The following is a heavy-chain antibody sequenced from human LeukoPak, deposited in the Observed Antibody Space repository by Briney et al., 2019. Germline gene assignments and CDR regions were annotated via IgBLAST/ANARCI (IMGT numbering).Heavy chain of an antibody. J-gene: IGHJ4*02. Sequence: ASVKVSCKASGYTFTGYYMHWVRQAPGQGLEWMGWINPNSGGTNYAQKFQGRVTMTRDTAISTAYMELSSLKSDDTAMHYCARDGGLDYWGQGTLVTVSS. V-gene: IGHV1-2*02. CDR1: GYTFTGYY. CDR3: ARDGGLDY. CDR2: INPNSGGT. D-gene: IGHD2-15*01.